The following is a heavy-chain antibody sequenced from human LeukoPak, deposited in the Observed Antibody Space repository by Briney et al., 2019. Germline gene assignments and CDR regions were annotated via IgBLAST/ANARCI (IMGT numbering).Heavy chain of an antibody. Sequence: GGSLRLSCAASGFTVSNYAMSWVRQAPGKGLEWVAVISYDGSNKYYADSVKGRFTISRDNSKNTLYLQMNSLRAEDAAVYYCAREYSSSWYSSKYYFDYWGQGTLVTVSS. D-gene: IGHD6-13*01. J-gene: IGHJ4*02. CDR1: GFTVSNYA. CDR2: ISYDGSNK. CDR3: AREYSSSWYSSKYYFDY. V-gene: IGHV3-30-3*01.